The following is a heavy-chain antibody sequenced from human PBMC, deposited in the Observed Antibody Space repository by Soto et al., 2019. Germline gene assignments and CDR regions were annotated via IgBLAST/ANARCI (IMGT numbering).Heavy chain of an antibody. CDR3: ARDITIFGVDSNWDAFDI. J-gene: IGHJ3*02. D-gene: IGHD3-3*01. CDR1: GGSISSGGYY. Sequence: SETLSLTCTVSGGSISSGGYYWSWISQHPGKGLEWIGYIYYSGSTYYNPSLKSRVTISVDTSKNQFSLKLSSVTAADTAVYYCARDITIFGVDSNWDAFDIWGQGTMVTVSS. CDR2: IYYSGST. V-gene: IGHV4-31*03.